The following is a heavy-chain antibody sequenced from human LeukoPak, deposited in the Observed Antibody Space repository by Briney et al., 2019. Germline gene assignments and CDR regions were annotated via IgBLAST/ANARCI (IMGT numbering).Heavy chain of an antibody. D-gene: IGHD3-10*01. V-gene: IGHV4-61*02. CDR1: GDSIRSGTYY. CDR3: ARGGGATRIDY. Sequence: SETLSLTCSVSGDSIRSGTYYWSWIRQPAGKGLEWIGRIYTSGSTSYNPALKSRVTISVDTSKNQFSLKLTSVTAADTAVYYCARGGGATRIDYWGKGTLGTVSS. J-gene: IGHJ4*02. CDR2: IYTSGST.